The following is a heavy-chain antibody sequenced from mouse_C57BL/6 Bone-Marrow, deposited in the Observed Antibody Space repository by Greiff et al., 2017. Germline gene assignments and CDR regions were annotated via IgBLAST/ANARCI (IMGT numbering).Heavy chain of an antibody. J-gene: IGHJ2*01. CDR2: IYPSDSET. CDR1: GYTFTSYW. Sequence: VKLQQPGAELVRPGSSVKLSCKASGYTFTSYWMDWVKQRPGQGLEWIGNIYPSDSETHYNQKLKDKATLTLDKSSSTAYMQISSLTSEDSAVYYFARKGYYYVSSYDYWGQGTTLTVSS. V-gene: IGHV1-61*01. CDR3: ARKGYYYVSSYDY. D-gene: IGHD1-1*01.